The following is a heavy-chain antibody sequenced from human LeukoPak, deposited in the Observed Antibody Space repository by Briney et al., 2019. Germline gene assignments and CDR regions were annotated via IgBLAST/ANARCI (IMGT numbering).Heavy chain of an antibody. Sequence: PGGSLRLSCAASGFTFSSYAMSWVRQAPGKGLEWVSAISGSGGSTYYADSVKGRFTISRDNSKNTLYLQMNSLRAEDTAVYYCAKAVPFSGSYQGGFDYWGQGTLVTVSS. CDR3: AKAVPFSGSYQGGFDY. J-gene: IGHJ4*02. D-gene: IGHD1-26*01. CDR2: ISGSGGST. CDR1: GFTFSSYA. V-gene: IGHV3-23*01.